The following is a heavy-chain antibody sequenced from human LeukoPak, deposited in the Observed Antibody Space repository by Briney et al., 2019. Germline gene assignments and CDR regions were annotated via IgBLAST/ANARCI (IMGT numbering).Heavy chain of an antibody. CDR1: GFTFSSYE. CDR2: ISSSGSTI. V-gene: IGHV3-48*03. Sequence: QPGGSLRLSCAASGFTFSSYEMNWVRQAPGKGVEWVSYISSSGSTIYYADSVKVRFTISRDNAKNTLYLQMNSLRAEDTAVYYCAKDFTHHDAFDIWGQGAMVTVSS. J-gene: IGHJ3*02. CDR3: AKDFTHHDAFDI.